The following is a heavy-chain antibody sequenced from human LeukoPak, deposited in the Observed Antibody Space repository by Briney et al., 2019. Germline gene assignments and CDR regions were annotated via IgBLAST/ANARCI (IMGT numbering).Heavy chain of an antibody. CDR1: GYTLTELS. J-gene: IGHJ5*02. D-gene: IGHD6-13*01. V-gene: IGHV1-24*01. Sequence: ASVKVSCKVSGYTLTELSMHWVRQAPGKGLEWMGGFDPEDGETIYAQKFQGRVTMTEDTSTDTAYMELSSLRSEDTAVYYCARGIAAAGRTYNWFDPWGQGTLVTVSS. CDR2: FDPEDGET. CDR3: ARGIAAAGRTYNWFDP.